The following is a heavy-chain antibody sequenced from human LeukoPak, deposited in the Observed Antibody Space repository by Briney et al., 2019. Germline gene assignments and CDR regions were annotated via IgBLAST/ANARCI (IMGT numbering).Heavy chain of an antibody. J-gene: IGHJ4*02. Sequence: GGSLRLSCAASGFTFSSYGMHWVRQAPGKGLEWVAFIRYDGSNKYYADSVKGRFTISRDNSKNTLYLQMNSLRAEDTAVYYCAKDWTVTTGIDYWGQGTLVTVSS. CDR1: GFTFSSYG. V-gene: IGHV3-30*02. CDR3: AKDWTVTTGIDY. CDR2: IRYDGSNK. D-gene: IGHD4-17*01.